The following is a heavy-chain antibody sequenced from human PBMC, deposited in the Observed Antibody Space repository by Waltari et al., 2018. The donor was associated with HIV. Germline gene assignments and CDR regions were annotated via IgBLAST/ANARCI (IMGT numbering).Heavy chain of an antibody. V-gene: IGHV3-74*03. J-gene: IGHJ4*02. Sequence: EEQLMESGGGLVQPGGSLRVSCAASGFTFSRYWMHWVRQAPGKGLVWVSPGSSDEATTTYADSVKGQFTLSRDDAKDTLYLQMNSLRVEDTAIYYCARESPDGVYMDLLPTDYWDQGTLVTVSS. CDR3: ARESPDGVYMDLLPTDY. CDR1: GFTFSRYW. CDR2: GSSDEATT. D-gene: IGHD2-8*01.